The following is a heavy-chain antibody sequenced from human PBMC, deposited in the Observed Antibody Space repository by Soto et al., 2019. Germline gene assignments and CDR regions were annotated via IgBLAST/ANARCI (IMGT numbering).Heavy chain of an antibody. D-gene: IGHD2-2*01. Sequence: EVQLVESGGGLVKPGGSLRLSCAASGFTFSSYSMNWVRQAPGKGLEWVSSISSSSSYIYYADSVKGRFTISRDNAKNSLYLQMNSLRAADTAVYYCARDCSSTSGDPNYYYGIYVWGQGTTVTVSS. CDR2: ISSSSSYI. J-gene: IGHJ6*02. V-gene: IGHV3-21*01. CDR1: GFTFSSYS. CDR3: ARDCSSTSGDPNYYYGIYV.